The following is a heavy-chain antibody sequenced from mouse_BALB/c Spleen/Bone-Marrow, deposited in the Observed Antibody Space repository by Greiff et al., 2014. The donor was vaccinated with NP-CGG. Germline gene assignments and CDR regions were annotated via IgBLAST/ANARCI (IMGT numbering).Heavy chain of an antibody. CDR3: ASRYDTMDY. J-gene: IGHJ4*01. CDR1: GYTFSSYW. CDR2: ILPGSGSI. V-gene: IGHV1-9*01. Sequence: LQESGAELLKPGASVKISCKAPGYTFSSYWIEWVKQRPGHGLEWIGEILPGSGSIKYNEKFKGKATFTADTSSNTAYMQLSSLTSEDSAVYYCASRYDTMDYRGQGTSVTVST.